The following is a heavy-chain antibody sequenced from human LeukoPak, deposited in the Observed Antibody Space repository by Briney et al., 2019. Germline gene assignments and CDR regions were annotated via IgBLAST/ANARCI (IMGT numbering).Heavy chain of an antibody. CDR3: VKGSEGFCDRKCDF. Sequence: GGSLSLSCSASRFTFSSYAMHWVRQAPGKGLEYVSAISSNGATTYYADSVKGRFTISKDNSKNTLYLQMSSLRAEDTAVYYCVKGSEGFCDRKCDFWAGRPLVTVSS. D-gene: IGHD3-22*01. J-gene: IGHJ4*02. V-gene: IGHV3-64D*09. CDR1: RFTFSSYA. CDR2: ISSNGATT.